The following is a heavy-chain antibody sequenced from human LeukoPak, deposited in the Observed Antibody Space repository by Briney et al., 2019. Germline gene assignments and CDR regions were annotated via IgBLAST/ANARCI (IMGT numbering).Heavy chain of an antibody. D-gene: IGHD6-19*01. J-gene: IGHJ4*02. V-gene: IGHV5-51*01. CDR3: AGKAGYSSGWYGGKWYFDY. CDR2: IYPGDSDT. Sequence: GGSLRLSCKGSGYSFTSYWIGWVRQMPGKGLEWMGIIYPGDSDTRYSPSFQGQVTISADKSISTAYLQWSSLKASDTAMYYCAGKAGYSSGWYGGKWYFDYWGQGTLVTVSS. CDR1: GYSFTSYW.